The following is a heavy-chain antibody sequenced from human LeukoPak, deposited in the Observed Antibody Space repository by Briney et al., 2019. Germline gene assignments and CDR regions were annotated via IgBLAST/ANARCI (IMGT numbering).Heavy chain of an antibody. CDR3: ERGGGHQPTYYQYLDV. J-gene: IGHJ6*03. CDR1: GFTVSNSY. V-gene: IGHV3-53*01. D-gene: IGHD1-14*01. CDR2: SYSAGFT. Sequence: GGSLRLSCAASGFTVSNSYMTWVRQAPDKGLEWVSLSYSAGFTYYPDSVKGRFTISRDIAKNTVFLQMNSLRVEDTAVYYCERGGGHQPTYYQYLDVWGKGTTVTVSS.